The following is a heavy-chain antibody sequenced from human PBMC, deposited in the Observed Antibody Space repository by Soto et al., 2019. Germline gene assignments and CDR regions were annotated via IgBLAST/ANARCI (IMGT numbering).Heavy chain of an antibody. CDR3: AKGYYGY. D-gene: IGHD3-22*01. Sequence: QVQLVESGGGVVQPGRSLRLSCAASGFTFSSYCMHWVRQAPGKGLEWVAVISYDGSNKYYADSVKGRFTISRDNSKNTLYLQMNSLRAEDTAVYYCAKGYYGYWGQGTLVTVSS. CDR2: ISYDGSNK. J-gene: IGHJ4*02. CDR1: GFTFSSYC. V-gene: IGHV3-30*18.